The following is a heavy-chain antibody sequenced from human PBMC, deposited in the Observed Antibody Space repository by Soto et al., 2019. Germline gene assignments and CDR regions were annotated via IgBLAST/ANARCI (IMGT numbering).Heavy chain of an antibody. CDR1: GFIFSSYA. Sequence: EVQLLESGGGLVQPGGSLRLSCAASGFIFSSYAMSWVRQAPGKGLEWVSAIGSSGRTYYADSVKGRFTISSDNSKNTLYLQMNRLRADDTAVYYCAKEGTGLKDNALDYWGQGTLVTVSS. D-gene: IGHD2-8*01. V-gene: IGHV3-23*01. CDR2: IGSSGRT. J-gene: IGHJ4*02. CDR3: AKEGTGLKDNALDY.